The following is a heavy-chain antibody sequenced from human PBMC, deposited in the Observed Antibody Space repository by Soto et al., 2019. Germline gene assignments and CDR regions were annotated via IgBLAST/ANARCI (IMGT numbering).Heavy chain of an antibody. J-gene: IGHJ4*02. CDR1: GYTFTSYG. Sequence: QVQLVQSGAEVKKPGASVKVSCKASGYTFTSYGISWVRQAPGQGLEWMGWISAYNGNTNYAQKLQGRVTMTTDTXXSTAKMELRSLRSDDTAVYYCARDSMLMGATPLNYWGQGTLVTVSS. V-gene: IGHV1-18*01. D-gene: IGHD1-26*01. CDR3: ARDSMLMGATPLNY. CDR2: ISAYNGNT.